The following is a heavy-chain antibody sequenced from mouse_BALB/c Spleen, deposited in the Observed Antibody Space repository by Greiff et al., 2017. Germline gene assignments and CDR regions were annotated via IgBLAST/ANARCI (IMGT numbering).Heavy chain of an antibody. V-gene: IGHV7-3*02. CDR3: ARERGSTGYFDV. CDR1: GFTFTDYY. D-gene: IGHD1-1*01. CDR2: IRNKANGYTT. J-gene: IGHJ1*01. Sequence: EVHLVESGGGLVQPGGSLRLSCATSGFTFTDYYMSWVRQPPGKALEWLGFIRNKANGYTTEYSASVKGRFTISRDNSQSILYLQMNTLRAEDSATYYCARERGSTGYFDVWGAGTTVTVSS.